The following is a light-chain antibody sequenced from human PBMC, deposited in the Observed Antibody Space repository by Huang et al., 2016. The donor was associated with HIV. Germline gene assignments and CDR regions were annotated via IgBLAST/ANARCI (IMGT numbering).Light chain of an antibody. CDR2: DAS. CDR3: QQRSNRHSIT. CDR1: QSVSSY. V-gene: IGKV3-11*01. J-gene: IGKJ5*01. Sequence: EIVLTQSPATLSLSPGERATLSCRASQSVSSYLAWYQQKPGQAPRLLIYDASNRATGIPARFSGSGSGTDFTLTISSLEPEDFAVYYCQQRSNRHSITFGQGTRLEIK.